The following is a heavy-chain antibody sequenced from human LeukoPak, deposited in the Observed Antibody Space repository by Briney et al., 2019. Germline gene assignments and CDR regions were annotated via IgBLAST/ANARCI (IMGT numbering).Heavy chain of an antibody. CDR3: AREGDSGSVGWFDP. Sequence: SETLSLTCAVYDGSFSGYYWSWIRQPPGKGLEWIGEINHSGSTNYNPSLKSRVTISVDTSKNQFSLKLSSVTAADTAVYYCAREGDSGSVGWFDPWGQGTLVTVSS. CDR1: DGSFSGYY. V-gene: IGHV4-34*01. CDR2: INHSGST. D-gene: IGHD6-13*01. J-gene: IGHJ5*02.